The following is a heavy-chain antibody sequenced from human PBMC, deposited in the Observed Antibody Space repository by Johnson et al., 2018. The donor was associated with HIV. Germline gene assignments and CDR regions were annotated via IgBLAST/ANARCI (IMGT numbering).Heavy chain of an antibody. D-gene: IGHD1-26*01. V-gene: IGHV3-30*04. CDR3: ARDPIRQAYSGNYDDAFDI. J-gene: IGHJ3*02. CDR2: LSYDGRNK. CDR1: GFTFSSYA. Sequence: QVQLVESGGGVVQPGRSLSLSCAASGFTFSSYAMNWVRQAPGKGLEWVAVLSYDGRNKDYADSVKGRCTISRDNSKNTLFLQMNSLRPEYTAVYHCARDPIRQAYSGNYDDAFDIWGQGTMVTVSS.